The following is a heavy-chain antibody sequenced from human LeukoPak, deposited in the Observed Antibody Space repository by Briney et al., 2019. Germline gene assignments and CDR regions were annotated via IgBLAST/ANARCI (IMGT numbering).Heavy chain of an antibody. CDR3: ARPPRYSGYDSPYYFDY. V-gene: IGHV5-51*01. CDR1: GYSFTSYW. D-gene: IGHD5-12*01. J-gene: IGHJ4*02. CDR2: IYPGDSDT. Sequence: GESLKISCKGSGYSFTSYWIGWVRQMPGKGLEWMGIIYPGDSDTRYSPSFQGQVTISADKSISTAYLQWSSLKASDTAMYYCARPPRYSGYDSPYYFDYCGQGTLVTVSS.